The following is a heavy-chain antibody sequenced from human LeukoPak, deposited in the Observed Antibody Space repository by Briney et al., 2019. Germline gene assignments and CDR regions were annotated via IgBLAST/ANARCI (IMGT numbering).Heavy chain of an antibody. D-gene: IGHD3-10*01. CDR2: IKEDGSDK. CDR3: ARLNYGSGSYFGFDP. J-gene: IGHJ5*02. CDR1: GFTFNNYW. Sequence: GGSLRLSCAASGFTFNNYWMSWVRQAPGKGLRWVVSIKEDGSDKYYVDSVKGRFTISRDSAKNSLFLQMNSLRAEDTAVYYCARLNYGSGSYFGFDPWGQGTLVTVSS. V-gene: IGHV3-7*04.